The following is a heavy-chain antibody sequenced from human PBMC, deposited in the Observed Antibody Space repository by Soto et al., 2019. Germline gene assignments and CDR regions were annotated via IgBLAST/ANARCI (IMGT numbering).Heavy chain of an antibody. CDR1: GFTVSSNY. D-gene: IGHD6-19*01. V-gene: IGHV3-53*01. CDR3: AREAVAGPYYYRMDV. Sequence: PGGSLRLSCAASGFTVSSNYMSWVRQAPGKGLEWVSVIYSGGSTYYADSVKGRFTISRDNSKNTLYLQMNSLRAEDTAVYYCAREAVAGPYYYRMDVWGQGTTVTVSS. CDR2: IYSGGST. J-gene: IGHJ6*02.